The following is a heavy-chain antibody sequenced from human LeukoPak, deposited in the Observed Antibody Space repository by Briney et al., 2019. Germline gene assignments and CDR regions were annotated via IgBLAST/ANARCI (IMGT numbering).Heavy chain of an antibody. D-gene: IGHD2-8*01. CDR1: GGTFSSYT. CDR2: IIPILGIA. J-gene: IGHJ6*03. CDR3: ARTGYCTNGVCYAHYYYYYMDV. V-gene: IGHV1-69*02. Sequence: SVKVSCKASGGTFSSYTISWVRQAPGQGLEWMGRIIPILGIANYAQKFQGRVTITADKSTSTVYMELSSLRSEDTAVYCCARTGYCTNGVCYAHYYYYYMDVWGKGTTVTVSS.